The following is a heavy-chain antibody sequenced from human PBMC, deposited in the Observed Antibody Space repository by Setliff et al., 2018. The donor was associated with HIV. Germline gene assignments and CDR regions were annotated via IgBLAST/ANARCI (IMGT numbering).Heavy chain of an antibody. J-gene: IGHJ4*02. V-gene: IGHV4-59*03. CDR1: GASISSYY. D-gene: IGHD5-12*01. CDR2: ISPTGNT. CDR3: AKSSPSIGYISDH. Sequence: SETLSLTCSVSGASISSYYWSWIRQPPGKGLEWIGYISPTGNTNYNPSLKSRVTVSTDTSKNQFSLNARSVTAADTAVYFCAKSSPSIGYISDHWGQGTLVTVS.